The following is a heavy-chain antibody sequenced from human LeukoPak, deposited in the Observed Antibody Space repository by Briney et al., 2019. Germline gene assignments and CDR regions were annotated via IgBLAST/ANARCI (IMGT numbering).Heavy chain of an antibody. V-gene: IGHV3-7*03. D-gene: IGHD2/OR15-2a*01. Sequence: GGSLRLSCAVSGLTFSSSWMDWVRQAPGKGLEWVASINPDGNKKYSADSVKGRFTISRDNAENSLYLQMNSLRAEDTAVYYCAREVVIVPDYFYYGLDVWGQGTTVTVSS. CDR2: INPDGNKK. J-gene: IGHJ6*02. CDR3: AREVVIVPDYFYYGLDV. CDR1: GLTFSSSW.